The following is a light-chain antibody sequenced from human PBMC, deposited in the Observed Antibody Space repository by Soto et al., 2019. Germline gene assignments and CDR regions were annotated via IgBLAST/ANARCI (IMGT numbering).Light chain of an antibody. V-gene: IGKV1-5*03. CDR2: KSS. Sequence: DIPMTQSPSTLSASVGDRVTITCRASQSIGNWLAWYQHKPGKAPKLLIYKSSNLESGVPSRFSGSRSGTEFTLTINSLQPDDFATYYCQQYGNYSPYTFGQGTKLEIK. CDR3: QQYGNYSPYT. J-gene: IGKJ2*01. CDR1: QSIGNW.